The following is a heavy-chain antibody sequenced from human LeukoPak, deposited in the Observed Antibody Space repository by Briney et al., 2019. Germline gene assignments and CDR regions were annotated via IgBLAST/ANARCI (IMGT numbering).Heavy chain of an antibody. V-gene: IGHV3-23*01. CDR3: AKVIGYYGSGSFDFYYYDGMDV. Sequence: GSLRLFSAASGFTFISYAMSWVRQAPGKRLEWVSSISGSGGSTYYADYVKGRFTISRDHSKNTLYLQMNSLRAEDTGVYYCAKVIGYYGSGSFDFYYYDGMDVWGQGTTVTVSS. CDR1: GFTFISYA. J-gene: IGHJ6*02. D-gene: IGHD3-10*01. CDR2: ISGSGGST.